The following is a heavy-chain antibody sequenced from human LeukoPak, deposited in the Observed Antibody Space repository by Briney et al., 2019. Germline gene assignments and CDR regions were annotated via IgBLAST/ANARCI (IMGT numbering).Heavy chain of an antibody. CDR2: INHTGRT. Sequence: SETLSLTCAVYSGSFSGHYWSWIRQPPGKGLEWIGDINHTGRTNYNPSLESRVTISVDTSKKQFSLKPTSVTVADTAVYYCARETSQKGAHYMDVWGKGTTVTISS. CDR3: ARETSQKGAHYMDV. V-gene: IGHV4-34*01. J-gene: IGHJ6*03. D-gene: IGHD3-16*01. CDR1: SGSFSGHY.